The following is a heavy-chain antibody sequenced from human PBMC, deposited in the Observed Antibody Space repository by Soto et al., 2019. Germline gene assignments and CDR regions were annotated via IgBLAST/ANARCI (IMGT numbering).Heavy chain of an antibody. D-gene: IGHD6-13*01. CDR2: IYYSGST. CDR3: ARPATGGSGSWYYFDY. V-gene: IGHV4-39*01. J-gene: IGHJ4*02. CDR1: DGTIRSSSYY. Sequence: LGTMLLTCIVADGTIRSSSYYWGLIRKPPGKGLGWIGGIYYSGSTYYNPSLKSRVTISVDPSKNQFSLKLSSVTAADPAVYYCARPATGGSGSWYYFDYWGPGTLVTVSS.